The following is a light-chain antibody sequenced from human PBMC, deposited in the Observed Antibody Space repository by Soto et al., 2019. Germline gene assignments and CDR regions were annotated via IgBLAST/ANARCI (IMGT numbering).Light chain of an antibody. Sequence: QAVVTQPPSVSGAPGQRVTISCTGSSSNIGALYDVHWYQQLPGTAPKLLIFGNTNRPSGVPDRFSGSKSGTSASLAITGLQAEDEADYYCQSYDSSLSGWVFGGGTKVTVL. CDR3: QSYDSSLSGWV. CDR2: GNT. CDR1: SSNIGALYD. J-gene: IGLJ3*02. V-gene: IGLV1-40*01.